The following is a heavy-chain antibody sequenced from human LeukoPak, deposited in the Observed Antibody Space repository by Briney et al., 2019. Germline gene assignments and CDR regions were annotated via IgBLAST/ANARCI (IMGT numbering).Heavy chain of an antibody. J-gene: IGHJ4*02. CDR1: GFTFSSYA. CDR3: AKDSSRTVTYFDY. Sequence: GGSLRLSCAASGFTFSSYAMSWVRQAPGKGLEWISGISGRGATTYYADSVKGRFTISRDNSQNTLYLQMHSLRAEDTAIYYCAKDSSRTVTYFDYWGQGTLVTVSS. CDR2: ISGRGATT. V-gene: IGHV3-23*01. D-gene: IGHD2-8*02.